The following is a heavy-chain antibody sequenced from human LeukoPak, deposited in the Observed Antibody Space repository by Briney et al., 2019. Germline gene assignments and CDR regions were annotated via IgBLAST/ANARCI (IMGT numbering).Heavy chain of an antibody. D-gene: IGHD1-26*01. CDR1: GFTFSSYG. Sequence: GGSLRLSCAASGFTFSSYGMHWVRQAPGKGLEWVAVISYDGGNKYYADSVKGRFTISRDNSKNTLYLQMNSLRAEDTAVYYCAKDSPSGSYSYDYWGQGTLVTVSS. V-gene: IGHV3-30*18. CDR3: AKDSPSGSYSYDY. CDR2: ISYDGGNK. J-gene: IGHJ4*02.